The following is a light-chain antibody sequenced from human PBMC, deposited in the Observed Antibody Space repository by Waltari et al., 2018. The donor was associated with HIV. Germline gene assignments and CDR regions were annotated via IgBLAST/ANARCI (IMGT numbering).Light chain of an antibody. CDR3: QTWGTGMVV. V-gene: IGLV4-69*01. Sequence: QLVLTQSPSASASLRASVKLTCTLSSGHTTYAIAWHQQQPEQGPGFLMKVNSDGSHTRGDGIPVRFAGSSSGAQRYLTISSRQSADEADYYCQTWGTGMVVFGGGTKLTVL. J-gene: IGLJ2*01. CDR2: VNSDGSH. CDR1: SGHTTYA.